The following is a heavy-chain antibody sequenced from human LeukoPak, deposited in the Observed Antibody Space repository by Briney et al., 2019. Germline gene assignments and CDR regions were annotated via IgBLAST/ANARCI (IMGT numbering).Heavy chain of an antibody. CDR1: GGSFSGYY. V-gene: IGHV4-34*01. D-gene: IGHD4-17*01. Sequence: SETLSLTCAVYGGSFSGYYWSWIRQPPGKGLEWIGEINRSGSTNYNPSLKSRVTISVDTSRNQFSLKLSSVTAADTAVYYCARGPTVTTTGRYFDYWGQGTLVTVSS. CDR3: ARGPTVTTTGRYFDY. J-gene: IGHJ4*02. CDR2: INRSGST.